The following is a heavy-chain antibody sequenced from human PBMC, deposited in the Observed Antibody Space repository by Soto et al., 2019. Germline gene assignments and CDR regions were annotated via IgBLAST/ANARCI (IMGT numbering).Heavy chain of an antibody. Sequence: PSQTLSLTCAISGDSVSSNSAAWNWIRQSPSRGLEWLGRTYYRSKWYNDYAVSVKSRITINPDTSKNQFSLQLNSVTPEDTAVYYCARDYDFWSGYLGVAYYYGMDVWGQGTTVTVSS. CDR3: ARDYDFWSGYLGVAYYYGMDV. J-gene: IGHJ6*02. CDR2: TYYRSKWYN. D-gene: IGHD3-3*01. V-gene: IGHV6-1*01. CDR1: GDSVSSNSAA.